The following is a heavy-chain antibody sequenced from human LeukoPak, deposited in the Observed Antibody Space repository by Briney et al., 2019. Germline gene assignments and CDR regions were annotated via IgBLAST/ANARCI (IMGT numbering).Heavy chain of an antibody. Sequence: GGSLRLSCAASGFTFSSYDMNWVRQAPGKGLEWVSGIITRAGSTYYADSVKGRFTISRDNSKNTLYLQMNSLRAEDTAVYYCARRGITVTGYYLDYWGQGTLVTVSS. V-gene: IGHV3-23*01. CDR3: ARRGITVTGYYLDY. D-gene: IGHD6-19*01. CDR1: GFTFSSYD. J-gene: IGHJ4*02. CDR2: IITRAGST.